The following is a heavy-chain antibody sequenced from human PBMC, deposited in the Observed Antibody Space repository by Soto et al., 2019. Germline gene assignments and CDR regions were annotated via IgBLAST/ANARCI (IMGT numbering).Heavy chain of an antibody. CDR1: GFTIRDFA. D-gene: IGHD2-15*01. CDR3: ARDRCSGGSCYRTYAFDM. V-gene: IGHV3-23*01. J-gene: IGHJ3*02. Sequence: EVQLLDSGGALVEPGGSLRLSCAASGFTIRDFAMTWVRQAPGKGLEWVSTIRDGDTKKDYADSVKGRFTISRDHSKNTLYLQMNSLRAEDTAIYYCARDRCSGGSCYRTYAFDMWGQVTLVTVSS. CDR2: IRDGDTKK.